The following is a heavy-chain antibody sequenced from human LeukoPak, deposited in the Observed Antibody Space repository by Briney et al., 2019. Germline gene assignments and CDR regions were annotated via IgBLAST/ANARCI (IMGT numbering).Heavy chain of an antibody. CDR1: GFTFSDYY. CDR3: ARDARYREMAIILVY. J-gene: IGHJ4*02. V-gene: IGHV3-11*01. Sequence: GGSLRLSCAASGFTFSDYYMSWIRQAPGKGLEWVSYISSSGSTIYYADSVKGRFTISRDNAKNSLYLQMNSLRAEDTAVYYCARDARYREMAIILVYWGQGTLVTVSS. CDR2: ISSSGSTI. D-gene: IGHD5-24*01.